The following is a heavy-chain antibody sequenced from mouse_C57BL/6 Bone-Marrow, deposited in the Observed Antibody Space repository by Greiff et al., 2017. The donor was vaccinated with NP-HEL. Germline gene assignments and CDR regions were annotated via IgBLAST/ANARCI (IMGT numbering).Heavy chain of an antibody. CDR1: GFTFSSYG. J-gene: IGHJ3*01. CDR2: ISSGGSYT. CDR3: ASSYDYDVAWFAY. V-gene: IGHV5-6*01. D-gene: IGHD2-4*01. Sequence: EVQGVESGGDLVKPGGSLKLSCAASGFTFSSYGMSWVRQTPDKRLEWVATISSGGSYTYYPDSVKGRFTISRDNAKNTLYLQMSSLKSEDTAMYYCASSYDYDVAWFAYWGQGTLVTVSA.